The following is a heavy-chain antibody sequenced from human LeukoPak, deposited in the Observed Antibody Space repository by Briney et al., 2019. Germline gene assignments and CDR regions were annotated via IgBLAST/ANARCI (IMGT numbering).Heavy chain of an antibody. Sequence: SETLSLTCNVSGGSITTYYWSWIRQPPGKGLEWIGYIYSSGSTNYNPSLESRVTMSVDTSKHQFSLKLTSVTAADTAVYYCSSHGHSTAYYGMDVWGQGTTVTVSS. CDR2: IYSSGST. CDR1: GGSITTYY. V-gene: IGHV4-59*08. J-gene: IGHJ6*02. D-gene: IGHD2-2*01. CDR3: SSHGHSTAYYGMDV.